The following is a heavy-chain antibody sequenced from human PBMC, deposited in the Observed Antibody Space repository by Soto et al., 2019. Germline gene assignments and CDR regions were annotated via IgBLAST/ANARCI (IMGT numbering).Heavy chain of an antibody. CDR1: GGSISSYY. CDR2: IYYSGST. V-gene: IGHV4-59*01. J-gene: IGHJ5*02. Sequence: PSETLSLTCTVSGGSISSYYWSWIRQPPGKGLEWIGYIYYSGSTNYNPSLKSRVTISVDTSKNQFSLKLSSVTAADTAVYYCARGHSSGWHPGPHWFDPWGQGTLVTVSS. CDR3: ARGHSSGWHPGPHWFDP. D-gene: IGHD6-19*01.